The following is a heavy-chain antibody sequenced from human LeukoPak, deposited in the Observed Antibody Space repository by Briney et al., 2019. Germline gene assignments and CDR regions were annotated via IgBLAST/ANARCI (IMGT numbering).Heavy chain of an antibody. V-gene: IGHV3-33*08. CDR1: GFTFSSYG. D-gene: IGHD3-22*01. Sequence: GGSLRLSCAASGFTFSSYGMHWVRQAPGKGLEWVAVIWYDGSNKYYADSVEGRFTISRDNSKNTLYLQMNSLRAEDTAVYYCATFSLSGLDYWGQGTLVTVSS. J-gene: IGHJ4*02. CDR2: IWYDGSNK. CDR3: ATFSLSGLDY.